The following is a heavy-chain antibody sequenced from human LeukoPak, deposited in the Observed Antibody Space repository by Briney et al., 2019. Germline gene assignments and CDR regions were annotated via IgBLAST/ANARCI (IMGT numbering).Heavy chain of an antibody. CDR1: GFTFSSYG. J-gene: IGHJ6*02. CDR3: AKSLVRGVPGDYYYYYGMDV. V-gene: IGHV3-30*18. CDR2: ISYDGSNK. D-gene: IGHD3-10*01. Sequence: PGGSLGLSCAASGFTFSSYGMHWVRQAPGKGLEWVAVISYDGSNKYYADSVKGRFTISRDNSKNTLYLQMNSLRAEDTAVYYCAKSLVRGVPGDYYYYYGMDVWGQGTTVTVSS.